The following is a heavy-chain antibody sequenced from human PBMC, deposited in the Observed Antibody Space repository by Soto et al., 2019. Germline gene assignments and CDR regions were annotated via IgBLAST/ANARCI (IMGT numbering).Heavy chain of an antibody. CDR2: IWYDGSNK. V-gene: IGHV3-33*01. CDR3: ARAYSSLMSSYFDY. Sequence: GGSLRLSCAASGFTFSSYGMHWVRQAPGKGLEWVAVIWYDGSNKYYADSVKGRFTISRDNSKNTLYLQMNSLRAEDTAVYYCARAYSSLMSSYFDYWGQGTLVTVSS. D-gene: IGHD6-19*01. J-gene: IGHJ4*02. CDR1: GFTFSSYG.